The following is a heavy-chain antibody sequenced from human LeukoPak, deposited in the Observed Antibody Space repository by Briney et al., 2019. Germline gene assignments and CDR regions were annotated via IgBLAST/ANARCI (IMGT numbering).Heavy chain of an antibody. CDR1: GFTFDDYA. D-gene: IGHD2/OR15-2a*01. CDR2: ISWNSGSI. CDR3: VRGCNRASCPYYFDS. Sequence: PGRSLRLSCAASGFTFDDYAMHWVRQAPGKGLEWVSGISWNSGSIGYADSVKGRFTISRDNAENSLYLQMNSLRAEDTAVYYCVRGCNRASCPYYFDSWAQGTLVTVSS. V-gene: IGHV3-9*01. J-gene: IGHJ4*02.